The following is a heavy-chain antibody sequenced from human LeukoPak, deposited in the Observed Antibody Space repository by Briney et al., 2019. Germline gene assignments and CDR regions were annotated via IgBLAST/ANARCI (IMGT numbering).Heavy chain of an antibody. V-gene: IGHV3-23*01. CDR1: GFIFSNYA. Sequence: PGGSLRLSCAASGFIFSNYAMSWVRQAPGKGLEWVSAIGGSGGNTYYADSVKGRFTISRDNSKNTLDLQMNSLRAEDTAVYCAKASGGSGSFLYNWFDPWGQGTLVTVSS. CDR2: IGGSGGNT. CDR3: AKASGGSGSFLYNWFDP. D-gene: IGHD3-10*01. J-gene: IGHJ5*02.